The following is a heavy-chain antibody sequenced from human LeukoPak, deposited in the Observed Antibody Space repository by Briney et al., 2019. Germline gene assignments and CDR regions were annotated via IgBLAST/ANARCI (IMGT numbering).Heavy chain of an antibody. J-gene: IGHJ6*02. CDR3: ARYSSGGNYFGMDV. V-gene: IGHV4-59*01. D-gene: IGHD6-19*01. CDR1: GGSISSYY. CDR2: IYSSGST. Sequence: SETLSLTCTVSGGSISSYYWSWIRQPPGKGLEWIGYIYSSGSTNYNPSLKSRVTISVDTSKNQFSLRLGSVTAADTAMYYCARYSSGGNYFGMDVWGQGTTVTVSS.